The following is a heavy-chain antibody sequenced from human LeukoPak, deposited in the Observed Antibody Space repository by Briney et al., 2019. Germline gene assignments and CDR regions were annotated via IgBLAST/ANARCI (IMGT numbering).Heavy chain of an antibody. CDR3: ARGGGRGKVERRYYYYYMDV. V-gene: IGHV4-61*02. CDR1: GGSINSGSYY. J-gene: IGHJ6*03. Sequence: SETLSLTCTVSGGSINSGSYYWSWIRQPAGKGLEWIGRIYTSGSTNYNPSLKSRVAISVDTSKNQFSLKLSSVTAADTAVYYCARGGGRGKVERRYYYYYMDVWGKGTTVTVSS. CDR2: IYTSGST. D-gene: IGHD1-1*01.